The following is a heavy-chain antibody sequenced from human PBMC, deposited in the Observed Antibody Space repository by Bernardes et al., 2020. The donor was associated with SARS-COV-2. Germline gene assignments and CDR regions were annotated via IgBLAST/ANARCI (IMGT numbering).Heavy chain of an antibody. CDR1: GYSISSSYY. V-gene: IGHV4-38-2*01. D-gene: IGHD6-19*01. CDR3: TRSSGIAVAEVDY. Sequence: SETLSLTCAVSGYSISSSYYWGWIRQTPGTGLEWIGTIYHSGSTYYNPSLKSRVTISVDTPKNQFSLNLSSVTAADTAVYYCTRSSGIAVAEVDYWGQGTLVTVSS. CDR2: IYHSGST. J-gene: IGHJ4*02.